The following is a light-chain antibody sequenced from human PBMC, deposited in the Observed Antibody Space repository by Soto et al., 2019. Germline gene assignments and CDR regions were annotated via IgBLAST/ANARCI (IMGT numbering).Light chain of an antibody. CDR3: QLWDSSSHNYV. V-gene: IGLV3-21*02. CDR1: NIGSKS. CDR2: DDS. J-gene: IGLJ1*01. Sequence: SYELTQPPSVSVAPGQTARITCGGNNIGSKSVHWYQQKPGQAPVLVVYDDSDRPSGIPERFSGSNSGNTATLTISRVEDGDEAEYCCQLWDSSSHNYVFATGTQVTVL.